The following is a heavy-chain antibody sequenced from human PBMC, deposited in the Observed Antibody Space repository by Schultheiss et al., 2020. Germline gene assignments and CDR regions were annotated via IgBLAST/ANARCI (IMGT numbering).Heavy chain of an antibody. CDR2: IYSGGST. CDR1: GFTFSSYS. V-gene: IGHV3-66*01. CDR3: ASSPTVGY. D-gene: IGHD4-17*01. Sequence: GGSLRLSCAASGFTFSSYSMNWVRQAPGKGLEWVSVIYSGGSTYYADSVKGRFTISRDNSKNTLYLQMNSLRAEDTAVYYCASSPTVGYWGQGTLVTVSS. J-gene: IGHJ4*02.